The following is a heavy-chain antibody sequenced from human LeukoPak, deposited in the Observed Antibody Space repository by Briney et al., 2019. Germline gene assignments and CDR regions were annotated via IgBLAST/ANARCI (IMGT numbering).Heavy chain of an antibody. CDR2: ISKSGRAT. J-gene: IGHJ6*03. CDR1: GFKFDDYE. Sequence: GGCLRLSCAASGFKFDDYEMSWVRQVPGKGLEYVSGISKSGRATGYGDSVKGRFTISRDNAKNSLFLQMTSLRAEDTALYHCARVPGSHYYYYMDVWGKGAAVTASS. V-gene: IGHV3-20*01. CDR3: ARVPGSHYYYYMDV.